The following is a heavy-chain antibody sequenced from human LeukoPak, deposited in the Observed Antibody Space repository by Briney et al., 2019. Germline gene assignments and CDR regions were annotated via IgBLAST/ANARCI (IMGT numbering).Heavy chain of an antibody. V-gene: IGHV4-38-2*02. Sequence: SETLSPTCTVSGYSISSGYYWGWIRQPPGKGLEWIGSIYHSGSTYYNPSLKSRVTISVDTSKNQFSLKLSSVTAADTAVYYCARDEELEHPFDYWGQGTLVTVSS. CDR1: GYSISSGYY. J-gene: IGHJ4*02. CDR3: ARDEELEHPFDY. D-gene: IGHD1-26*01. CDR2: IYHSGST.